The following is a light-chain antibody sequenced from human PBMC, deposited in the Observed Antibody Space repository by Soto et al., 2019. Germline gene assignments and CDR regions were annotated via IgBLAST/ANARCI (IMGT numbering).Light chain of an antibody. CDR1: SSDIGAYDY. Sequence: QSVLTQPASVSGSPGQSITISCTGTSSDIGAYDYVSWFQQHPDKAPKLMISEVTNRPSGVSDRFSGSKSGNAASLTISGLQAEDEAYYFCFSFTTAHTHISGTGTKVTVL. J-gene: IGLJ1*01. CDR3: FSFTTAHTHI. V-gene: IGLV2-14*01. CDR2: EVT.